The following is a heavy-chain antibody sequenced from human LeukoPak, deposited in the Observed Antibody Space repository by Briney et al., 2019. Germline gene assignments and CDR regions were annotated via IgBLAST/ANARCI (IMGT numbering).Heavy chain of an antibody. CDR3: AKSTRAVMAMMDV. CDR1: GFTLSSNY. Sequence: GGSLRLSCAASGFTLSSNYMSWVRQAPGKGLEWVSIIYSGGSTFYADSVKGRFTISRDNAKNSLFLQMNSLRAEDTAVYFCAKSTRAVMAMMDVWGKGTTVTVSS. J-gene: IGHJ6*04. CDR2: IYSGGST. V-gene: IGHV3-53*01. D-gene: IGHD3-16*01.